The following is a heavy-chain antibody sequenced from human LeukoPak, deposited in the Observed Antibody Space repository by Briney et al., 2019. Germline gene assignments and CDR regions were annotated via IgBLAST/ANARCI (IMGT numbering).Heavy chain of an antibody. J-gene: IGHJ5*02. CDR3: ARLYSGYDWRWFDP. V-gene: IGHV4-39*07. D-gene: IGHD5-12*01. Sequence: SETLSLTCTVSGGSISSSSYYWGWIRQPPGKGLEWIGSIYYSGSTYYNPSLKSRVTISVDTSKNQFSLKLSSVTAADTAVYYCARLYSGYDWRWFDPWGQGTLVTVSS. CDR2: IYYSGST. CDR1: GGSISSSSYY.